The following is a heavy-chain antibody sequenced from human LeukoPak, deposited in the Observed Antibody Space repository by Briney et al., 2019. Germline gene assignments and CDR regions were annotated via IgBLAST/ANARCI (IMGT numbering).Heavy chain of an antibody. V-gene: IGHV4-61*02. CDR3: ARTYCGGDCRGYYYHYYMDV. D-gene: IGHD2-21*02. CDR1: GGSISSRSYY. CDR2: IYTSGST. Sequence: PSETLSLTCTVSGGSISSRSYYWRWIRQPAGKGLEWIGRIYTSGSTNYNPSLKSRITISVDRSKNQFSLQLSPVTAADTAVYYCARTYCGGDCRGYYYHYYMDVWGKGTTVTISS. J-gene: IGHJ6*03.